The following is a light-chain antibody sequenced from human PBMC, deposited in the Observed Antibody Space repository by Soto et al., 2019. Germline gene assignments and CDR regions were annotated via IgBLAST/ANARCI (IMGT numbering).Light chain of an antibody. J-gene: IGKJ4*01. CDR2: AAS. Sequence: DIQMTQSPPSLSASVGYRVTITCRASQGISTYLAWYQQKPGKVPKLLIYAASTLQSGVPSRFSGSGSGTDFTLTISSLQPEDVATYYCQKYNSAPLTFGGGTKVDIK. V-gene: IGKV1-27*01. CDR3: QKYNSAPLT. CDR1: QGISTY.